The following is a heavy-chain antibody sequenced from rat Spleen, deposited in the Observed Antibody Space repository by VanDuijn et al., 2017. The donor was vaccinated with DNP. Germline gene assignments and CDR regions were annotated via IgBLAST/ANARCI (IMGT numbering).Heavy chain of an antibody. CDR1: GFTVNNFW. CDR3: VRWNSGHFDY. J-gene: IGHJ2*01. D-gene: IGHD4-3*01. V-gene: IGHV5-31*01. CDR2: IISSGGST. Sequence: EVQLVESGGDLVQPGRSLKLSCVASGFTVNNFWMAWIRQVPGKGLEWVAAIISSGGSTYYPNSVRGRFTISSDNAKNTLYLQMNSLRSEDTATYYCVRWNSGHFDYWGQGVMVTVSS.